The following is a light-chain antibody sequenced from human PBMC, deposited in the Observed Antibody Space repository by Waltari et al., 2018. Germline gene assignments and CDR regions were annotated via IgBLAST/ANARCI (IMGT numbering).Light chain of an antibody. CDR2: QVS. Sequence: QSALTQPASVSGSPGQSITISCTGTSSDVGSFNLVSWYQQHPNKAPKRMIYQVSKRPSGLSNRFSGSKSVNTASLTISGLQAEYEAEYYCCSYGGSSTFVIFGGGTKLTVL. V-gene: IGLV2-23*02. CDR3: CSYGGSSTFVI. J-gene: IGLJ2*01. CDR1: SSDVGSFNL.